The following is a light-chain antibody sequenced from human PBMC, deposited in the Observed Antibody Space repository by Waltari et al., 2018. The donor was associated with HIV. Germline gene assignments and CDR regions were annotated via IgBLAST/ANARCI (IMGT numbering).Light chain of an antibody. CDR3: QSADNSSTYKI. J-gene: IGLJ2*01. Sequence: SYELTQPPSVSVSPGQTARITCSGDALPNPYAYWYQQKPGQAPVLVIYTDIERPSGIPERFSGSSSGTTVTLTISGVQAEDEADYYCQSADNSSTYKIFGGGTKLTVL. V-gene: IGLV3-25*03. CDR2: TDI. CDR1: ALPNPY.